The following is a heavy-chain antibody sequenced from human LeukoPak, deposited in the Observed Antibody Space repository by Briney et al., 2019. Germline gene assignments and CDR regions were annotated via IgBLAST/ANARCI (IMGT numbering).Heavy chain of an antibody. V-gene: IGHV4-4*02. CDR2: IYHSGST. J-gene: IGHJ4*02. CDR1: GGSISSSNW. Sequence: SGTLSLTCAVSGGSISSSNWWSWVRQPPGKGLEWIGEIYHSGSTNYNPSLKSRVTISVDKSKNQFSLKLSSVTAADTAVYYCARVLGYGSGRPAYFDYWGQGTLVTVSS. D-gene: IGHD3-10*01. CDR3: ARVLGYGSGRPAYFDY.